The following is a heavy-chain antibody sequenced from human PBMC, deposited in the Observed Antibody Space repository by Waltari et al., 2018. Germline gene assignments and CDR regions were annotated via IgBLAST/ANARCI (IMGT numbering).Heavy chain of an antibody. CDR2: VYISGTT. D-gene: IGHD3-16*01. CDR3: ARVSYANYFDY. Sequence: QLHLQESGPGLVKPSQTLSLICTVSRGSLTRGSYHWSWVRQAAGKGLEWIGGVYISGTTAYNPPLASRVTMSIDTSNNQFSLKLSSVTAADTAMYYCARVSYANYFDYWGQGALVTVSS. J-gene: IGHJ4*02. V-gene: IGHV4-61*02. CDR1: RGSLTRGSYH.